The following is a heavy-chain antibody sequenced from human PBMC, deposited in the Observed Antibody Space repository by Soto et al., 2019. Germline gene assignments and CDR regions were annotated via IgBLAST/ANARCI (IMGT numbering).Heavy chain of an antibody. D-gene: IGHD4-17*01. Sequence: KFQGRVTITRDTSASTAYMELSSLRSEDTTVYYCARPMTTVTYDAFDIWGQGTMVTVSS. J-gene: IGHJ3*02. V-gene: IGHV1-3*01. CDR3: ARPMTTVTYDAFDI.